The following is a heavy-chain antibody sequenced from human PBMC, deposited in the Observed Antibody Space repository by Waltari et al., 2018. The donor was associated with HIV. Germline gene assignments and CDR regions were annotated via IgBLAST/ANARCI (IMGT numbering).Heavy chain of an antibody. CDR1: GYTFTGYS. Sequence: QVQLVQSGAEVKKPGASVKVSCKASGYTFTGYSMHWVRQAPGQGLDWMGRINPNSGGTNYAQKFQGRVTMTRDTSISTAYMELSRLRSDDTAVYYCARGDYCSSTSCYINGMDVWGQGTTVTVSS. V-gene: IGHV1-2*06. CDR3: ARGDYCSSTSCYINGMDV. J-gene: IGHJ6*02. CDR2: INPNSGGT. D-gene: IGHD2-2*02.